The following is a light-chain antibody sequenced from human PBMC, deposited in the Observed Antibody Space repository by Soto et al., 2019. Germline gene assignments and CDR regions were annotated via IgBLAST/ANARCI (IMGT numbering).Light chain of an antibody. CDR1: QSVLYSSNNKNY. CDR2: LAS. V-gene: IGKV4-1*01. J-gene: IGKJ2*01. CDR3: QQYYSSPKYT. Sequence: DIVMTQSPDSLAVSLGERATINCKSSQSVLYSSNNKNYLALYQQKPGQPPKLLIYLASTRESGVPDRFSGSGSGTDFTLTISSLQAEDVAVYYCQQYYSSPKYTFGQGTKLEIK.